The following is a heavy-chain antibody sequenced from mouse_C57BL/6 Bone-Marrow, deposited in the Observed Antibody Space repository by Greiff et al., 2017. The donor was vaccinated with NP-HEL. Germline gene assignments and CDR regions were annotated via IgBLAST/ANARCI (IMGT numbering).Heavy chain of an antibody. Sequence: VQLKESGAELVRPGASVTLSCKASGYTFTDYEMHWVKQTPVHGLEWIGAIDPETGGTAYNQKFKGKAILTADKSSSTAYMELRSLTSEDSAVYYGTSDGFYYFDYWGQGTTLTVSS. J-gene: IGHJ2*01. V-gene: IGHV1-15*01. CDR2: IDPETGGT. D-gene: IGHD2-3*01. CDR1: GYTFTDYE. CDR3: TSDGFYYFDY.